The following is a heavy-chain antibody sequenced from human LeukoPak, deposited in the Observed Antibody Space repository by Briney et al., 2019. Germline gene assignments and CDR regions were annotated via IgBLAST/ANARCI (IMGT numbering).Heavy chain of an antibody. D-gene: IGHD4-17*01. J-gene: IGHJ4*02. CDR1: GGSISSSNW. V-gene: IGHV4-4*02. Sequence: SETLSLTCAVSGGSISSSNWWSWVRQPPGKGLEWIGEIYHSGSTNYNPSLKSRVTISVDKSKNQFSLKLSSVTAADTAVYYCHSVTTTPYFDYWGQGTLVTVSS. CDR3: HSVTTTPYFDY. CDR2: IYHSGST.